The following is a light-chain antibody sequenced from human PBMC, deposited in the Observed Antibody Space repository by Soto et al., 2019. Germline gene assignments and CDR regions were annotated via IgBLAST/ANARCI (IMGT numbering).Light chain of an antibody. CDR2: YDN. Sequence: QSVLTQPPSASGTPGQRVTISCSGSNSNIGSNTVNWYQQLPGTAPKLLIYYDNLRPSGVPDRISGSKSGTSASLAISGLQSDDEADYYCSSYTSSSTLFGTGTKLTVL. CDR1: NSNIGSNT. CDR3: SSYTSSSTL. V-gene: IGLV1-44*01. J-gene: IGLJ1*01.